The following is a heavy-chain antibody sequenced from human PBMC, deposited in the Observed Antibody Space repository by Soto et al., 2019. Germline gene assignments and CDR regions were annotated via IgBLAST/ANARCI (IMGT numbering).Heavy chain of an antibody. J-gene: IGHJ6*02. CDR1: GFTFSSYG. CDR2: ISYDGSNK. CDR3: AKDLVVVPAAPYYYYGMDA. V-gene: IGHV3-30*18. Sequence: LRLSCAASGFTFSSYGMHWVRQAPGKGLEWVAVISYDGSNKYYADSVKGRFTISRDNSKNTLYLQMNSLRAEDTAVYYCAKDLVVVPAAPYYYYGMDAWGQGTTVTVSS. D-gene: IGHD2-2*01.